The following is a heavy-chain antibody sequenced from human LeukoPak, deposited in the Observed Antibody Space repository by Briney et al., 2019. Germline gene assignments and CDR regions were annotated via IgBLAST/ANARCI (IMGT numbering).Heavy chain of an antibody. CDR2: IYYSGST. Sequence: SETLSLTCAVYGGSFSGYYWSWIRQPPGKGLEWIGYIYYSGSTNYNPSLKSRVTISVDTSKNQFSLKLSSVTAADTAVYYCARGDYYDSSGYYYFDYWGQGTLVTVSS. D-gene: IGHD3-22*01. CDR1: GGSFSGYY. CDR3: ARGDYYDSSGYYYFDY. J-gene: IGHJ4*02. V-gene: IGHV4-59*01.